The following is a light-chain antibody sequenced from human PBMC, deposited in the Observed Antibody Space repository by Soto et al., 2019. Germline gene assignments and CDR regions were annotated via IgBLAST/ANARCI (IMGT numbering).Light chain of an antibody. CDR3: QQYETLSGT. J-gene: IGKJ1*01. V-gene: IGKV1-5*01. Sequence: DIQMTQSPSTLSASVGDTVTVTCRASQSVSGWLAWYQQKPGEAPKLLIYDASALPRGVPSRFSGSGSGTKFTLTIESLPTAASAHYSCQQYETLSGTFGPGTKVDIK. CDR1: QSVSGW. CDR2: DAS.